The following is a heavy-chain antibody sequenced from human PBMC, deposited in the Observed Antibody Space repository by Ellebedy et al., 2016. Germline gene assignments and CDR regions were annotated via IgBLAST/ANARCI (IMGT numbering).Heavy chain of an antibody. Sequence: GGSLRLSCAASGFTFSSYTMHWVRQAPGKGLEWVAVISYDGYTKHYADSVKGRFTISTDNSKNMVFLQMNSLRTEDTAVYYCARDRPNWGNDYWGQGTLVTVSS. J-gene: IGHJ4*02. D-gene: IGHD7-27*01. V-gene: IGHV3-30*01. CDR2: ISYDGYTK. CDR3: ARDRPNWGNDY. CDR1: GFTFSSYT.